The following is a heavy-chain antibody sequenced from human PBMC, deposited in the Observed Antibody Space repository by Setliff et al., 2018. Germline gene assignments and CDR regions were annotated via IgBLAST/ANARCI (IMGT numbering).Heavy chain of an antibody. Sequence: TGGSLRLSCAASGFTFDDYAMHWVRQAPGKGLEWVSGISWSSGGIGCADSVKGRFTISRDNAKNSLYLQMNSLRAEDMALYYCAKDYDSSGYPRYYFDYWGQGTLVTVSS. V-gene: IGHV3-9*03. CDR1: GFTFDDYA. CDR3: AKDYDSSGYPRYYFDY. CDR2: ISWSSGGI. D-gene: IGHD3-22*01. J-gene: IGHJ4*02.